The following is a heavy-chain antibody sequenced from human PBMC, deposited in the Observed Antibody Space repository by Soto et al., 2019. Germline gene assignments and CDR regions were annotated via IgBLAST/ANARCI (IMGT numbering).Heavy chain of an antibody. Sequence: GGSLRLSCAASVFTFSSYSMNWVRQAPGKGLEWVSSISSSSSYIYYADSVKGRFTISRDNAKNSLYLQMNSLRAEDTAVYYCARDQRFLEWLLHYWGQGTLVTVSS. CDR3: ARDQRFLEWLLHY. CDR1: VFTFSSYS. D-gene: IGHD3-3*01. J-gene: IGHJ4*02. CDR2: ISSSSSYI. V-gene: IGHV3-21*01.